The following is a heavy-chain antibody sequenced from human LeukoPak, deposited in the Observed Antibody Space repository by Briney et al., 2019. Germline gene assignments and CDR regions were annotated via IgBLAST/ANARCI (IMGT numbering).Heavy chain of an antibody. CDR2: IKQDGSEK. CDR1: GFTFSSYW. CDR3: ARDYDFWSGYLHFDY. D-gene: IGHD3-3*01. J-gene: IGHJ4*02. V-gene: IGHV3-7*01. Sequence: GGSLRLSCAASGFTFSSYWMSWVRQAPGKRLEWVANIKQDGSEKYYVDSVKGRFTISRDNAKNSPYLQMNSLGAEDTAVYYCARDYDFWSGYLHFDYWGQGTLVTVSS.